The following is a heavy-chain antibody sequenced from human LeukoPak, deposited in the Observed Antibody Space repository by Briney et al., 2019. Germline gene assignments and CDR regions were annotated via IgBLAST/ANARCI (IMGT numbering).Heavy chain of an antibody. CDR2: IISSGSTI. J-gene: IGHJ4*02. Sequence: GVSLRLSCAASGFTFSSYEMRWVRQAPRKGLEWVSYIISSGSTIYYADSVKGRFTISRDNAKNSLYLQMNSLRAEDTAVYYCARGGIVVTSHYWGQGTLVTVSS. CDR3: ARGGIVVTSHY. CDR1: GFTFSSYE. V-gene: IGHV3-48*03. D-gene: IGHD3-22*01.